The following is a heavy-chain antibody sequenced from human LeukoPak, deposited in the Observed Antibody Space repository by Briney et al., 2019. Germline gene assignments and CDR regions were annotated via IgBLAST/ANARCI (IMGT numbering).Heavy chain of an antibody. D-gene: IGHD5-18*01. Sequence: KSSETLSLTCTVSGGSISSSIYYWGWIRQPPGKGLEWIGSIYYSGSTYYNPSLKSRVTISVDTSKNQFSLKLSSVTAADTAVYYSARGKRGYLLNPFDYWGQGTLVPVSS. V-gene: IGHV4-39*07. CDR1: GGSISSSIYY. CDR2: IYYSGST. CDR3: ARGKRGYLLNPFDY. J-gene: IGHJ4*02.